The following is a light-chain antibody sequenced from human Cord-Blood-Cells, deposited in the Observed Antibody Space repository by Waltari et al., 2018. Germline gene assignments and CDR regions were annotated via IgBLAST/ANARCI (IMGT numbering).Light chain of an antibody. J-gene: IGLJ3*02. Sequence: SSELSQDPALSLVLVQTVMLTCQRHSHNSHYASWYQQKPGQAPVLVIYGKNNRPSGIPDRFSGSSSGNTASLTITGAQAEDEADYYCNSRDSSGNHLVFGGGTKLTVL. CDR3: NSRDSSGNHLV. V-gene: IGLV3-19*01. CDR1: SHNSHY. CDR2: GKN.